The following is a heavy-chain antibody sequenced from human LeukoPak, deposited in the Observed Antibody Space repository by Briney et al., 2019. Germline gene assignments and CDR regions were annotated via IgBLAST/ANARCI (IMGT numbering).Heavy chain of an antibody. J-gene: IGHJ6*02. CDR3: ARDKGVDYYYYAMDV. CDR1: GASISNFY. Sequence: PSETLSLTCSVSGASISNFYWNWIRQSPEKGLEWIGYVYASGSTSYNPSLKSRVTISIDTSKTQFSLKLSSLTAADTAVYFCARDKGVDYYYYAMDVWGQGTTVTVSS. V-gene: IGHV4-59*01. D-gene: IGHD3-10*01. CDR2: VYASGST.